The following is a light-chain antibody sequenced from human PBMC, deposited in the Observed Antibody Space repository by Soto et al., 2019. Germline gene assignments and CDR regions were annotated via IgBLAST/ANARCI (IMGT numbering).Light chain of an antibody. CDR3: QQYDNYPIT. CDR2: HGS. CDR1: QDISTN. J-gene: IGKJ5*01. V-gene: IGKV1-33*01. Sequence: DTKITQSPTSRSASVGDRISITCQASQDISTNLNWYQQKPGKAPKALIYHGSNLESGVPSRFSGSGSGTDFIFTISSLQPEDIATYYCQQYDNYPITFSQGTRLEIK.